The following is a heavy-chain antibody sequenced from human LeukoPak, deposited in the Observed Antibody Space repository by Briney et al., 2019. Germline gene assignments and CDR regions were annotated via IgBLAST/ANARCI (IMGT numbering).Heavy chain of an antibody. J-gene: IGHJ4*02. CDR3: ARKYSGSYRPIDY. CDR1: GYLISTGYY. CDR2: VYHTEGT. D-gene: IGHD1-26*01. Sequence: KPSETLSLTCAVSGYLISTGYYWGWVRQTPGRGLEWIASVYHTEGTFYNPSHESRRTISVDTSKNQFSPKLSSVTAADTAVYYCARKYSGSYRPIDYWGQGTLVTVSS. V-gene: IGHV4-38-2*01.